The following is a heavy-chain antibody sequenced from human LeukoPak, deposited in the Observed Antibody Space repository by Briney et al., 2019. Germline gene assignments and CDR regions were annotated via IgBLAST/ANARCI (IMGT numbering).Heavy chain of an antibody. J-gene: IGHJ3*01. Sequence: PGGSLRLSCAGSGFTFSDTWMTWVRQAPGQGLEWVGRIKSKRASGTTDYAAPVKGRFTISRDDSQNTLYLQMNSLQTEDTAVYYCATEWYYCLHAWGQGTMVTVSS. V-gene: IGHV3-15*01. CDR2: IKSKRASGTT. CDR3: ATEWYYCLHA. CDR1: GFTFSDTW. D-gene: IGHD3-16*01.